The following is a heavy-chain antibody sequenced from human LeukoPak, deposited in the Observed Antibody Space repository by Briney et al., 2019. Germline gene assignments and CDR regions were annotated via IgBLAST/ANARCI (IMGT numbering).Heavy chain of an antibody. CDR3: ARHTPPSYYDILTGYYPPLAFDI. CDR1: GGSFSGYY. CDR2: IYYSGST. J-gene: IGHJ3*02. Sequence: SETLSLTCAVYGGSFSGYYWSWIRQPPGKGLVWIGYIYYSGSTNYNPSLKSRVTISVDTSKNQFSLKLSSVTAADTAVYYCARHTPPSYYDILTGYYPPLAFDIWGQGTMVTVSS. V-gene: IGHV4-59*08. D-gene: IGHD3-9*01.